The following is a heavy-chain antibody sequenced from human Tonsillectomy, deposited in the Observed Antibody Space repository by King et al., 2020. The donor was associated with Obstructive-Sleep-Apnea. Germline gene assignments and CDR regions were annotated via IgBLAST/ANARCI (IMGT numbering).Heavy chain of an antibody. CDR1: GFTFTDYG. D-gene: IGHD3-9*01. CDR2: VWYDGGEK. Sequence: VQLVESGGGVVQPGRSLRLSCAASGFTFTDYGMHWVRQAPGKGLEWVAVVWYDGGEKYYADSVRGRFAISRDNSKNMVYLHMNSLRAEDTAVYYCASTPQYYNILTGYYDYWGQGTLVTVSS. CDR3: ASTPQYYNILTGYYDY. J-gene: IGHJ4*02. V-gene: IGHV3-33*01.